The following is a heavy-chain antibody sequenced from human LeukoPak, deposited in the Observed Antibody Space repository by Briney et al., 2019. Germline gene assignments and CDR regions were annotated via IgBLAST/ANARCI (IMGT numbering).Heavy chain of an antibody. CDR3: ARDRTIFGVVMPEWYFDY. Sequence: GASVKVSCKASGYTFIGYYMHWVRQAPGQGLEWMGWINPNSGGTNYAQKFQGRVTMTRDTSISTAYMELSGLRSDDTAVYYCARDRTIFGVVMPEWYFDYWGQGTLVTVSS. CDR2: INPNSGGT. V-gene: IGHV1-2*02. D-gene: IGHD3-3*01. J-gene: IGHJ4*02. CDR1: GYTFIGYY.